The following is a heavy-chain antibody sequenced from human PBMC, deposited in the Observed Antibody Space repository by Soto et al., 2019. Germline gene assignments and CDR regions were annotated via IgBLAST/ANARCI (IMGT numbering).Heavy chain of an antibody. CDR2: RYYSEST. CDR1: GGSITTGGYY. CDR3: ARTKCSGGSCYSWSLDY. D-gene: IGHD2-15*01. J-gene: IGHJ4*02. Sequence: TPQTLSLTCTLSGGSITTGGYYWSWIRQLPGKGLEWIGHRYYSESTYYNPSIKSRVSISLDTSKNQFSLKLSFVTAADTAMYYCARTKCSGGSCYSWSLDYWGQGTPVTVSS. V-gene: IGHV4-31*03.